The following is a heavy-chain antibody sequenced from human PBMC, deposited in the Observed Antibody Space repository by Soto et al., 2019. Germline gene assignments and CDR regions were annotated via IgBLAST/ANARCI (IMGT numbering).Heavy chain of an antibody. J-gene: IGHJ6*03. CDR2: INPNSGGT. CDR1: GYTFTGYY. Sequence: ASVKVSCKASGYTFTGYYMHWVRQAPGKGPEWMGWINPNSGGTNYAQKFQGWVTMTRDTSISTAYMELSRLRSDDTAVYYCARAPRYGDSNIYYYYYMDVWGKGTTVTVSS. D-gene: IGHD4-17*01. V-gene: IGHV1-2*04. CDR3: ARAPRYGDSNIYYYYYMDV.